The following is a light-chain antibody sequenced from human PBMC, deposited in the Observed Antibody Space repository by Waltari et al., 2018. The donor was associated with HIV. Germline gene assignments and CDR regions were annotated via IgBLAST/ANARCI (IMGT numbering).Light chain of an antibody. J-gene: IGLJ3*02. Sequence: SYDLTQPSSMSVSPGQTASIPCSGYDLGDSYVCWYPQGPGRSPVLVIYQHTKRPSGIPGRFSGSNSWNTASLPISGTQAMDGADYYCQAFDGRLGHWVFGGGTKLTVL. CDR2: QHT. V-gene: IGLV3-1*01. CDR3: QAFDGRLGHWV. CDR1: DLGDSY.